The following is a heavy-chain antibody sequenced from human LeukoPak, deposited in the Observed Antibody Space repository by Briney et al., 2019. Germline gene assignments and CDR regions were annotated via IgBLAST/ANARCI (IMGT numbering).Heavy chain of an antibody. J-gene: IGHJ6*02. Sequence: PGGSLRLSCAAFGLSLCGYGMHWVRQAPGKGLEWVSLISYDGNNQYYADSVKGRFTISRDNSKNTLYLQMNSLRAEDTAVYYCAKYSSSSNYYYGMCVWGQGTTVTVSS. CDR3: AKYSSSSNYYYGMCV. V-gene: IGHV3-30*18. CDR2: ISYDGNNQ. CDR1: GLSLCGYG. D-gene: IGHD6-6*01.